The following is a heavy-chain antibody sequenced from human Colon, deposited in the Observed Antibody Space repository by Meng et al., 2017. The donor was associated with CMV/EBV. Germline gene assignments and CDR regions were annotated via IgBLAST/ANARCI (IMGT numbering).Heavy chain of an antibody. D-gene: IGHD1-26*01. V-gene: IGHV1-2*02. Sequence: QALQVPCGAEVKTPGATVKVSFKAFGYTFTGYFSYWGRPAPGQGLGWLGVINPITGGTNYAQKFQGRVTMTRDTSMNTAYMELSRLSSDDTAVYYCASLSGGDFDYWGQGTLVTVSS. CDR3: ASLSGGDFDY. CDR1: GYTFTGYF. J-gene: IGHJ4*02. CDR2: INPITGGT.